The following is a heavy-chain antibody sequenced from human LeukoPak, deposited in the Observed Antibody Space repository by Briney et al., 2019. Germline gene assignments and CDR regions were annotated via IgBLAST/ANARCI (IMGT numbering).Heavy chain of an antibody. CDR2: ISYTGST. Sequence: PSETLSLTCTVSGGSVNSGSYYWSWLRRPTGKGLEWIGYISYTGSTNYNPSLKSRVTISVDTSKNQFSLKLSSVTAADTAVYFCARFVSDYERSYFDYWGQGTLVTVSS. V-gene: IGHV4-61*01. CDR1: GGSVNSGSYY. J-gene: IGHJ4*02. D-gene: IGHD5-12*01. CDR3: ARFVSDYERSYFDY.